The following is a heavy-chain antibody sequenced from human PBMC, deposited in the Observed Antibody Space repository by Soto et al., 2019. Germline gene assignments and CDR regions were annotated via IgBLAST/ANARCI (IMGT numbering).Heavy chain of an antibody. CDR2: INHSGNT. CDR1: GGSFSGCY. V-gene: IGHV4-34*01. Sequence: QVQLQQWGAGLLKPSETLSLNCAVYGGSFSGCYWTWIRHAPGKWLERIGEINHSGNTNYEPSLKSRVSISADTSKTPFSLNQTSVPAADTAVYYCARGECSRIYCFKRWALDIWGQGTVVTVAS. D-gene: IGHD1-26*01. J-gene: IGHJ3*02. CDR3: ARGECSRIYCFKRWALDI.